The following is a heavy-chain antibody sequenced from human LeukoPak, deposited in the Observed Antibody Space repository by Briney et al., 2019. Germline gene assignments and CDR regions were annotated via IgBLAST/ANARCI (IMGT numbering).Heavy chain of an antibody. CDR2: IYYSGST. D-gene: IGHD6-13*01. J-gene: IGHJ5*02. CDR3: ARHESSSSWILPGWFDP. CDR1: GGSISSSSYY. V-gene: IGHV4-39*01. Sequence: SETLSLTCTVSGGSISSSSYYWGWIRQPPGKGLEWIGSIYYSGSTYYNPSLKSRVTISVDTSKNQFSLKLSSVTAADTAVYYCARHESSSSWILPGWFDPWGQGTLVTVSS.